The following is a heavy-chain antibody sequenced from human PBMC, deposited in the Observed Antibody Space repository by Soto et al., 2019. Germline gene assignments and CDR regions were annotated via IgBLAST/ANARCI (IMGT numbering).Heavy chain of an antibody. Sequence: PGGSLRLSCTASGFTFGDYAMSWFRQAPGKGLEWVGFIRSKAYGGTTEYAASVKGRFTISRDDSKSIAYLQMNSLKTEDTAVYYCTRTGHDYGDNWFDPWGQGTLVTVSS. CDR3: TRTGHDYGDNWFDP. CDR2: IRSKAYGGTT. D-gene: IGHD4-17*01. J-gene: IGHJ5*02. V-gene: IGHV3-49*03. CDR1: GFTFGDYA.